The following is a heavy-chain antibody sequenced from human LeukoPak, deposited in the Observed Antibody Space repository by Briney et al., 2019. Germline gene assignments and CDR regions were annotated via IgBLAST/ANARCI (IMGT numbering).Heavy chain of an antibody. Sequence: PGGSLRLSCAASGFTFSSYSMNWVRQAPGKGLEWVSSISSSSSYIYYADSVKGRYTISRDNAKNSLYLQMNSLRAEDTAVYYCARDLLAVAGSYWGQGTLVTVSS. V-gene: IGHV3-21*01. D-gene: IGHD6-19*01. CDR2: ISSSSSYI. J-gene: IGHJ4*02. CDR3: ARDLLAVAGSY. CDR1: GFTFSSYS.